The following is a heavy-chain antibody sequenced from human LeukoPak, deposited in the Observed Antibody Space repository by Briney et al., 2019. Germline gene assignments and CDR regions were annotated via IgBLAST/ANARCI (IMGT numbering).Heavy chain of an antibody. V-gene: IGHV5-51*01. D-gene: IGHD6-19*01. CDR1: GYSFTTYW. J-gene: IGHJ3*02. Sequence: GESLKISCKGSGYSFTTYWIAWVRQMPGKGLEWMGIINPGDSDTRYSPSFQGQVTISADQSISTAHLQWNSLKASGTAMYYCARPRQWHRNDAFDIWGQGTMVIVSS. CDR2: INPGDSDT. CDR3: ARPRQWHRNDAFDI.